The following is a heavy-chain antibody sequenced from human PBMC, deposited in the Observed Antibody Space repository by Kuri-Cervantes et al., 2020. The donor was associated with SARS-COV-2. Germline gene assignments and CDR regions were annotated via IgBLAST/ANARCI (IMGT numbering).Heavy chain of an antibody. CDR1: GFTFSSHW. D-gene: IGHD2-2*02. V-gene: IGHV3-74*03. CDR2: SNSDGTFT. CDR3: ARGGGYTGPNNYWFDP. J-gene: IGHJ5*02. Sequence: GGSLRLSCAASGFTFSSHWMYWVRQVPGKGLVWVSRSNSDGTFTTYADSVEGRFTISRDNAKNTLYLQMNSLRAEDTALYYCARGGGYTGPNNYWFDPWGQGTRVTVSS.